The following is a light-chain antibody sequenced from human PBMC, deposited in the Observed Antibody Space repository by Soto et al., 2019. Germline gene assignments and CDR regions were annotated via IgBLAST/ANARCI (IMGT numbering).Light chain of an antibody. J-gene: IGKJ4*01. CDR2: SAS. CDR1: ETITDY. CDR3: QQYGTSPPT. Sequence: DIQMTQSPPSLSASVGDRVTITCRASETITDYLNWYQVKPGKAPKLLIYSASLLQPGVPSRFSGSGYGTDFTLALSGLQHEDFAVYYCQQYGTSPPTFGGGTKVEIK. V-gene: IGKV1-39*01.